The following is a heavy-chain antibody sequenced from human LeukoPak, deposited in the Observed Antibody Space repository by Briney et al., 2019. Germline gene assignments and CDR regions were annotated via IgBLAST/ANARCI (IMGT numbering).Heavy chain of an antibody. CDR2: IYYSGST. J-gene: IGHJ4*02. D-gene: IGHD3-16*02. Sequence: PSETLSLTCTVSGGSISSYYWSWIRQPPGKGLEWIGYIYYSGSTNYNPSLKSRVTISVDTSKNQFSLKLSSVTAADTAVYYCARELRLGELSLFGTVDYWGQGTLVTVSS. CDR3: ARELRLGELSLFGTVDY. CDR1: GGSISSYY. V-gene: IGHV4-59*01.